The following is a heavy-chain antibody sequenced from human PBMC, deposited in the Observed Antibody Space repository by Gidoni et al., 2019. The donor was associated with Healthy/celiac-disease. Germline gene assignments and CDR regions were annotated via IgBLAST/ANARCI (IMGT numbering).Heavy chain of an antibody. Sequence: QVQLVESGGGVVQPGRSLRLSCAASGFTFSSYGMHWVRQAPGKGLEWVAVIWYDGSNKYYADSVKGRFTISRDNSKNTLYLQMNSLRAEDTAVYYCARDNYYDSSGYYNFDYWGQGTLVTVSS. CDR2: IWYDGSNK. J-gene: IGHJ4*02. CDR1: GFTFSSYG. D-gene: IGHD3-22*01. V-gene: IGHV3-33*01. CDR3: ARDNYYDSSGYYNFDY.